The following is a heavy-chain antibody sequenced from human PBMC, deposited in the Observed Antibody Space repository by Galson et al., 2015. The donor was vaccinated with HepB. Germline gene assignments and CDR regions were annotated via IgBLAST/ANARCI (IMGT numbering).Heavy chain of an antibody. V-gene: IGHV6-1*01. CDR1: GDSVSSNSAA. CDR2: TYYRSKWYN. J-gene: IGHJ1*01. Sequence: CAISGDSVSSNSAAWNWIRQSPSRGLEWLGRTYYRSKWYNDYAVPVKSRITINPDTSKNQFSLQLNSVTPEDTAVYYCARGDSSSWYHSEYFQHWGQGTLVTVSS. D-gene: IGHD6-13*01. CDR3: ARGDSSSWYHSEYFQH.